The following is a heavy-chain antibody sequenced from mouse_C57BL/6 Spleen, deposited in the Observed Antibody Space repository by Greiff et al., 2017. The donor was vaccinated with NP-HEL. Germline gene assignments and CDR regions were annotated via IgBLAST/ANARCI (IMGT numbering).Heavy chain of an antibody. V-gene: IGHV1-64*01. CDR2: IHPNSGST. D-gene: IGHD2-5*01. J-gene: IGHJ2*01. Sequence: VQLQQPGAELVKPGASVKLSCKASGYTFTSYWMHWVKQRPGQGLEWIGMIHPNSGSTNYNEKFKSKATLTVDKSSSTAYMQLSSLTSEDSAVYYCARLDSNYSYYFDYWGQVTTLTVSS. CDR1: GYTFTSYW. CDR3: ARLDSNYSYYFDY.